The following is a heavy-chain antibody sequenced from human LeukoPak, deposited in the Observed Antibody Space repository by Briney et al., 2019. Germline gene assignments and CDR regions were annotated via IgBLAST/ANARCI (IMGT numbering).Heavy chain of an antibody. V-gene: IGHV1-18*01. CDR1: GYTFTSYG. Sequence: ASVKVSCKASGYTFTSYGINWVRQATGQGLEWMGWISAYNGNTNYAQKLQGRVTMTTDTSTSTAYMELRSLRSDDTAVYYCARTEYYDILTGYSVGAFDIWGQGTMVTVSS. J-gene: IGHJ3*02. D-gene: IGHD3-9*01. CDR3: ARTEYYDILTGYSVGAFDI. CDR2: ISAYNGNT.